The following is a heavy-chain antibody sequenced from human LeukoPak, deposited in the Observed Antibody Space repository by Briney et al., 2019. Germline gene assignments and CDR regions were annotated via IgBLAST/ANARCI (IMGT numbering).Heavy chain of an antibody. D-gene: IGHD3-10*01. CDR2: INPNSGGT. V-gene: IGHV1-2*02. Sequence: GASVKVSCKASGYTFTGYYMHWVRQAPGQGLEWMGWINPNSGGTNYAQRFQGRVTMTRDTSTSTVYMELSSLRSEDTAVYYCARVDSGSYYPWFDPWGQGTLVTVSS. CDR3: ARVDSGSYYPWFDP. J-gene: IGHJ5*02. CDR1: GYTFTGYY.